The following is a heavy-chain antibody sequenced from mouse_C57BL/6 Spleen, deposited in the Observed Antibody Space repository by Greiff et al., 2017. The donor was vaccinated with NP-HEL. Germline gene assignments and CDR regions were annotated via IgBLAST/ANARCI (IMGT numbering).Heavy chain of an antibody. J-gene: IGHJ3*02. V-gene: IGHV14-4*01. CDR1: GFNIKDDY. CDR2: IDPENGDT. CDR3: TTAQGPW. D-gene: IGHD3-2*02. Sequence: VQLKQSGAELVRPGASVKLSCTASGFNIKDDYMHWVKQRPEQGLEWIGWIDPENGDTEYASKFQGKATITADTSSNTAYLQLSSLTSEDTAVYYCTTAQGPWWGQGTLVTVSA.